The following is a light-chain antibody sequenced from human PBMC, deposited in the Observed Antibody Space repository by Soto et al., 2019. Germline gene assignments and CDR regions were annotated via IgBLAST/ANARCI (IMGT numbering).Light chain of an antibody. CDR3: QQYGSSYT. CDR2: GAS. J-gene: IGKJ2*01. V-gene: IGKV3-20*01. Sequence: EIVLRQSPGTLSLSQGERATLPSRPGQSVSSSYLAWYQQKPGQAPRLLIYGASSRATGIPDRFSGSGSGTDFTLTISRLEPEDFAVYYCQQYGSSYTFGQGTKLEIK. CDR1: QSVSSSY.